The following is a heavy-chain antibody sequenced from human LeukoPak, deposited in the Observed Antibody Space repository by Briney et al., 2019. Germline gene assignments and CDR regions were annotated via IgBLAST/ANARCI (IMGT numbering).Heavy chain of an antibody. J-gene: IGHJ4*02. CDR3: ARTDSSSWYTIYGY. V-gene: IGHV3-11*06. Sequence: PGGSLRLSCAASGFTFSDYYMSWIRQAPGKGLEWVSSISSSSNYIYYADSVKGRFTISRDNAKNSLYLQMNSLRAEDTAVYYCARTDSSSWYTIYGYWGQGTLVTVSS. CDR2: ISSSSNYI. CDR1: GFTFSDYY. D-gene: IGHD6-13*01.